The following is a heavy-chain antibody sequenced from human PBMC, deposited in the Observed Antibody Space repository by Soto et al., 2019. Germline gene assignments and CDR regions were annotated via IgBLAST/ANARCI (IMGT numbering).Heavy chain of an antibody. CDR3: TTGSVEGI. D-gene: IGHD2-15*01. J-gene: IGHJ6*02. CDR2: IKTSAGGGAT. CDR1: GFSFNEAW. V-gene: IGHV3-15*07. Sequence: EVQLVESAGGLVKPGGSLRLSCVASGFSFNEAWMNWVRQAPGEGLEWVGRIKTSAGGGATDYAAPVQGRFTISRDDSKNALYLHMNSLRTEDTAIYYCTTGSVEGICVQGTTVTVSS.